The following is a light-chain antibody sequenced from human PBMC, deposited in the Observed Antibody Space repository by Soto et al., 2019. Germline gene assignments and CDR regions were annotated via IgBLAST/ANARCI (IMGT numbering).Light chain of an antibody. CDR2: DDD. Sequence: QSVMSQPPSVSAAPGQRVTISCSGSSANIGGNSVSWYQQLPGTAPKLLIYDDDQRPSGIPDRFSGSKSGTSATLGITGFQTGDEADYYGGAWDSRLSAYVFGTGTKLTVL. J-gene: IGLJ1*01. V-gene: IGLV1-51*01. CDR1: SANIGGNS. CDR3: GAWDSRLSAYV.